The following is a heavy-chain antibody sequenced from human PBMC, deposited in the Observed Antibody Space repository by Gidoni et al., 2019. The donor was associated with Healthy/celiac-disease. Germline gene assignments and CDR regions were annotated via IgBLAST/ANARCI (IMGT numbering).Heavy chain of an antibody. D-gene: IGHD4-17*01. V-gene: IGHV3-48*01. Sequence: EVQLVESGGGLVQPGGSLRLSCAASGFTFRSYSMNWVRQAPGKGLEWVSYISSTSDTIYYADSVKGRFTISRDNAKNSLSLQMNSLRAEDTAVYYCARDYYGDYAIDYWGQGTLDSPSPQ. CDR2: ISSTSDTI. J-gene: IGHJ4*02. CDR3: ARDYYGDYAIDY. CDR1: GFTFRSYS.